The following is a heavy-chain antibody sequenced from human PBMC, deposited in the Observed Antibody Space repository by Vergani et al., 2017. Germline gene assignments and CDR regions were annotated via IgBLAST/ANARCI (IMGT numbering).Heavy chain of an antibody. CDR2: INHSGRT. V-gene: IGHV4-34*01. J-gene: IGHJ5*02. Sequence: QVQLQQWGAGLLKPSETLSLTCAVYGGSFSDYYWRWIRQPPGKGLEWIGEINHSGRTNYNPSLKSRVTISVDTSKNQFPLKLSSVTAADTAVYYCARGRSNTMIVVIRSLRGFDPWGQGTLVTVSS. CDR3: ARGRSNTMIVVIRSLRGFDP. D-gene: IGHD3-22*01. CDR1: GGSFSDYY.